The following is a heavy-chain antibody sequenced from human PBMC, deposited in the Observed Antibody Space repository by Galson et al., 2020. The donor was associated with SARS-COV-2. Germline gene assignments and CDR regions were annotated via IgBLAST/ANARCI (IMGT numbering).Heavy chain of an antibody. J-gene: IGHJ5*01. CDR2: IPSGGST. Sequence: GASLKISCAASGFIVSNDYMNWVHQAPGKGLAWVSVIPSGGSTYYAGTLKGRFTISRDKSNNTLYLQMNSLRAEDTAVYYCARGVIAATPTRVGWFDSWGQGTLVTVSS. CDR3: ARGVIAATPTRVGWFDS. V-gene: IGHV3-53*01. CDR1: GFIVSNDY. D-gene: IGHD2-15*01.